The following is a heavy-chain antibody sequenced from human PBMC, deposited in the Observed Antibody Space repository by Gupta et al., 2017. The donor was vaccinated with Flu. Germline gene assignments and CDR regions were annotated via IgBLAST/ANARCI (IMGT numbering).Heavy chain of an antibody. J-gene: IGHJ4*02. Sequence: QLQLQESGPGLANPSETLSLTCAVSGGSISSSNYNWGWIRQPPGKGLEWIGSINYSGTTHYNPSLKSRVTISVDTSKNQVSLKLSSVTAADTAVYYCARRISYGKTFDYWGQGTLVVVSS. D-gene: IGHD3-16*01. V-gene: IGHV4-39*01. CDR3: ARRISYGKTFDY. CDR1: GGSISSSNYN. CDR2: INYSGTT.